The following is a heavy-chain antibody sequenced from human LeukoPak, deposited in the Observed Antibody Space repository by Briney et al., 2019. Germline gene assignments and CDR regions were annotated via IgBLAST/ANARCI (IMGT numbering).Heavy chain of an antibody. V-gene: IGHV3-7*03. Sequence: RGSLRLSCAASRFTFSSYWMSWVRQAPGKGLEWVANIKQDGSEKYYVDSVKGRFTISRDNAKNSLYLQMNSLRAEDTAVYYCAKDLGIYDAFDIWGQGTMVTVSS. CDR1: RFTFSSYW. CDR3: AKDLGIYDAFDI. D-gene: IGHD5-12*01. J-gene: IGHJ3*02. CDR2: IKQDGSEK.